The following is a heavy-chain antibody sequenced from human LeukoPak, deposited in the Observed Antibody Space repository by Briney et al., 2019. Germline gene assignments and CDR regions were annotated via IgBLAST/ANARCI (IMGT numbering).Heavy chain of an antibody. CDR1: GYTFTSYY. J-gene: IGHJ4*02. V-gene: IGHV1-46*01. CDR2: IDPSGGST. CDR3: AREEDGGTFDY. D-gene: IGHD3-16*01. Sequence: GASVKLSCKASGYTFTSYYMHWVRQAPGQGLEWMGIIDPSGGSTNYAQKFQGRVTMTRDTSTSTVHMELSSLRSEDTAVYYCAREEDGGTFDYWGQGTLVTVSS.